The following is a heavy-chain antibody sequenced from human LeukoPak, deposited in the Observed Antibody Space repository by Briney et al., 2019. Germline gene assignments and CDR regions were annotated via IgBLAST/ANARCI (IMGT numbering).Heavy chain of an antibody. D-gene: IGHD3-22*01. CDR3: ATVYYDSSGYYPFDY. Sequence: ASVKVSCKVSGYTLTELSMHWVRQAPGKGLEWMGGFDPEDGETIYAQKFQGRVTMTEDTPTDTAYMELSSLRSEDTAVYYCATVYYDSSGYYPFDYWGQGTLVTVSS. CDR2: FDPEDGET. J-gene: IGHJ4*02. CDR1: GYTLTELS. V-gene: IGHV1-24*01.